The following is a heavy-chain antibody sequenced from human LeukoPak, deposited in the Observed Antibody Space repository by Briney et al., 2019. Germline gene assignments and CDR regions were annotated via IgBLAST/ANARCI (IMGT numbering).Heavy chain of an antibody. CDR2: ISSSSSTI. V-gene: IGHV3-48*02. Sequence: GGSLRLSCAASGFTFSSYSINWVRQAPGKGLEWVSYISSSSSTIYYADSVKGRFTISRDNAKTSLYLQMNSLRDEDTAVYYCASILYGSGSQYYFDYWGQGTLVTVS. D-gene: IGHD3-10*01. CDR3: ASILYGSGSQYYFDY. CDR1: GFTFSSYS. J-gene: IGHJ4*02.